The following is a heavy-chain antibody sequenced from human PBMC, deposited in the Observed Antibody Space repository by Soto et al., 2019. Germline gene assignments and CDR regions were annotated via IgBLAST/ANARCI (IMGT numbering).Heavy chain of an antibody. CDR3: ARHFSVDYIDY. CDR2: IYYSGTT. CDR1: GDSITSNSYF. J-gene: IGHJ4*02. Sequence: LSLTCTVSGDSITSNSYFWAWIRQPPGKGLERIGSIYYSGTTYYNPSLKSRVTISVDRSKNQFSLKLSSVTAADTAVYYCARHFSVDYIDYWGQGALVTVSS. V-gene: IGHV4-39*01.